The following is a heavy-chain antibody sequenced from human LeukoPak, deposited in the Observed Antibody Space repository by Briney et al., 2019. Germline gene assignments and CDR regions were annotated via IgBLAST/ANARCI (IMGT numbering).Heavy chain of an antibody. Sequence: GGSLRLSCAASGFTFSSYGMHWVRQARGKGREWGAVIPYDGTTKYYGDSVKGRFTISRDNSKNTLYLQMNSLRAEDTAVYYCARAPRAGDAFDIWGQGTMVTVSS. CDR3: ARAPRAGDAFDI. CDR2: IPYDGTTK. J-gene: IGHJ3*02. V-gene: IGHV3-30*03. D-gene: IGHD5-24*01. CDR1: GFTFSSYG.